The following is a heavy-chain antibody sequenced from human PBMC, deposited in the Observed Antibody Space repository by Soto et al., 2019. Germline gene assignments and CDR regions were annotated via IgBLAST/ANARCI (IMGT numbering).Heavy chain of an antibody. CDR1: GFSLTLGRMA. CDR2: ILSTGET. Sequence: SGPTLVNPTETLTLTCPVSGFSLTLGRMAVTWIRQPPGKALEWLAHILSTGETSYATSLKTRVTISKDISKSQVLLTMTNVDPVDTATYFCARIDYTGSPLIDYWGQGTLVTVSS. V-gene: IGHV2-26*01. D-gene: IGHD1-26*01. CDR3: ARIDYTGSPLIDY. J-gene: IGHJ4*02.